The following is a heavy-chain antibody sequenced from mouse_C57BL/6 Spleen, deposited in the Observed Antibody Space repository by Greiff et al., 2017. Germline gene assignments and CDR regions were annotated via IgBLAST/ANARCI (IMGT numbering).Heavy chain of an antibody. J-gene: IGHJ4*01. CDR2: IDPSDSYT. Sequence: QVQLQQPGAELVMPGASVKLSCKASGYTFTSYWMHWVKQRPGQGLEWIGEIDPSDSYTNYNQKFKGKSTLTVDKSSSTAYMQLSSLTSEDSAVYYCARGEGRYYAMDYWGQGTSVTVSS. CDR1: GYTFTSYW. CDR3: ARGEGRYYAMDY. V-gene: IGHV1-69*01.